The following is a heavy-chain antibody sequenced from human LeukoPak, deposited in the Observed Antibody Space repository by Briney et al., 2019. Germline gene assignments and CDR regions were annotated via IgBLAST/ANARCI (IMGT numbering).Heavy chain of an antibody. V-gene: IGHV3-11*01. CDR3: ARQGSEIDY. Sequence: KPGESLRLSCAASGFNLSHYYMTWIRQAPGKGLEWLSCISSSGDTIYYADSVKGRFTVSRDNAENSLYLQMNSLRAEDTAMYYCARQGSEIDYWGQGTLVTVSS. J-gene: IGHJ4*02. CDR1: GFNLSHYY. CDR2: ISSSGDTI.